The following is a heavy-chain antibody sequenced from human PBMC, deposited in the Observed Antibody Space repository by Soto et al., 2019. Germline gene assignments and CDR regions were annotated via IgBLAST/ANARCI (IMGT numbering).Heavy chain of an antibody. D-gene: IGHD2-8*02. CDR3: ARVLQDNTGPPGGPFAY. CDR2: INPNGGST. J-gene: IGHJ4*02. Sequence: ASVKVSCMAYGFTLTSYYIHRVRQAPGQGLEWMGIINPNGGSTSYAEKFQGRVIMTSDTSTSTVYMELSSLRSEDAAMYYCARVLQDNTGPPGGPFAYWGQGTLVTVSS. CDR1: GFTLTSYY. V-gene: IGHV1-46*01.